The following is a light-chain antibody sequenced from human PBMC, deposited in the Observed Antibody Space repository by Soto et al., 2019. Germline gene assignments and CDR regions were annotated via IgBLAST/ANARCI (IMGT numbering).Light chain of an antibody. CDR2: GAS. CDR3: HQYYTWPRT. CDR1: QTVTTD. J-gene: IGKJ1*01. Sequence: EIVMTQSPVTLSVCPGERATLSCGASQTVTTDLAWYQQKPGQAPRLVIHGASTRATDFPARFSGSGSGTEFTLTISSLQSEDIAVYYCHQYYTWPRTFGQGTKVDI. V-gene: IGKV3-15*01.